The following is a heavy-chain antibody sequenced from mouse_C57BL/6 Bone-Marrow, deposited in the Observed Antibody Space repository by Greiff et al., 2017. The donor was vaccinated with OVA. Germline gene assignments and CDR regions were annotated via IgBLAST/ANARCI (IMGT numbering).Heavy chain of an antibody. CDR2: IDPSDSYT. CDR1: GYTFTSYW. V-gene: IGHV1-69*01. D-gene: IGHD2-5*01. CDR3: ARENYSNIFAN. Sequence: QVQLQQSGAELVMPGASVKLSCKASGYTFTSYWMHWVKQRPGQGLEWIGEIDPSDSYTNYNQTFKGKSTLTVDKSSSTAYMQLSSLTSEDSAVYYCARENYSNIFANWGQGTLVTVSA. J-gene: IGHJ3*01.